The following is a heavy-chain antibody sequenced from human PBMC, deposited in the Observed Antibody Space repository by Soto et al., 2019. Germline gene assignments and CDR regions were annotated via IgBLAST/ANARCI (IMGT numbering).Heavy chain of an antibody. CDR3: ASVGDYGDHALGY. CDR2: IYQSGTT. V-gene: IGHV4-31*03. Sequence: QVQLQESGPGLVKPSQTLSLTCTVSGGSISNGGNYWTWIRQHPGKGLEWIGYIYQSGTTYYNPSLKRRVAISVDPSKNQFSLRLSSVTAADTAVYYCASVGDYGDHALGYWGQGTLVTVSS. D-gene: IGHD4-17*01. J-gene: IGHJ4*02. CDR1: GGSISNGGNY.